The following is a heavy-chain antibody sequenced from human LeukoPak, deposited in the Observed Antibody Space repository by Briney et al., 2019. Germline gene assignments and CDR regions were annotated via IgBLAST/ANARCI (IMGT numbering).Heavy chain of an antibody. CDR3: AREGYCSSTSFPGYYYGMDV. CDR2: ISAYNGNT. J-gene: IGHJ6*02. D-gene: IGHD2-2*01. Sequence: ASVNVSCKASVGTFSNYAFSLVRQAPGQGLEWMGWISAYNGNTNYAQKLQGRVTMTTDTSTSTAYMELRSLRSDDTAVYYCAREGYCSSTSFPGYYYGMDVWGQGTTVTVSS. V-gene: IGHV1-18*01. CDR1: VGTFSNYA.